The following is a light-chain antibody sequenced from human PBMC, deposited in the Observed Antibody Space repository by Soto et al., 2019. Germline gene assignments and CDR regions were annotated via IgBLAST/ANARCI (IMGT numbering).Light chain of an antibody. CDR3: CSYAGSSTFYV. Sequence: QSVLTQPASVSGSPGQSITISCTGTSSDVGSYNLVSWYQQHPGKAPKLMIYEVSKWPSGVSNRFSGSKSGNTASLTISGLQAVFEADYYCCSYAGSSTFYVFGTRTKVTVL. V-gene: IGLV2-23*02. J-gene: IGLJ1*01. CDR1: SSDVGSYNL. CDR2: EVS.